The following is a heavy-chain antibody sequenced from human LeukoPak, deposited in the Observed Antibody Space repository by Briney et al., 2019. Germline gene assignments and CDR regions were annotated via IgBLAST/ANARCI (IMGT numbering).Heavy chain of an antibody. J-gene: IGHJ6*02. Sequence: GGSLRLSCAASGFTFSSYWMSWVRQAPGKGLEWVANIKQDGSEKYYVDSVKGRFTISRDNAKNSLYLQMNSLRAEDTAVYYCARQSKYSSSWDRVSRYGMDVWGQGTTVTVSS. D-gene: IGHD6-13*01. CDR3: ARQSKYSSSWDRVSRYGMDV. V-gene: IGHV3-7*01. CDR2: IKQDGSEK. CDR1: GFTFSSYW.